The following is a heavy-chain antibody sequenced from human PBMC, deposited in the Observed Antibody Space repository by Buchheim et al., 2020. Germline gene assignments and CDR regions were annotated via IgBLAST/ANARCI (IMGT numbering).Heavy chain of an antibody. CDR1: GFTFSSYG. J-gene: IGHJ5*02. V-gene: IGHV3-30*18. CDR2: ISYDGSNK. CDR3: AKDTTHCSGGSCSTS. Sequence: QVQLVESGGGVVQPGRSLRLSCAASGFTFSSYGMHWVRQAPGKGPEWVAVISYDGSNKYYADSVKGRFTISRDNSKNTLYLQMNSLRAEDTAVYYCAKDTTHCSGGSCSTSWGQGTL. D-gene: IGHD2-15*01.